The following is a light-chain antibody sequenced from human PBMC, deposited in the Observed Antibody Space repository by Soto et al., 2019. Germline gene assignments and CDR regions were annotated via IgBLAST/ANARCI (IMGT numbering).Light chain of an antibody. CDR3: SSYTTIGTWV. V-gene: IGLV2-14*01. Sequence: QSALTQPASVSGSPGQSITISCTGTSSDVGDRNYVSWYQQHPGKAPKLMMYEVNNRPSGVSNRFSGSKSGNTASLTISGLQAEDEADYYCSSYTTIGTWVFGGGTKLTVL. CDR2: EVN. J-gene: IGLJ3*02. CDR1: SSDVGDRNY.